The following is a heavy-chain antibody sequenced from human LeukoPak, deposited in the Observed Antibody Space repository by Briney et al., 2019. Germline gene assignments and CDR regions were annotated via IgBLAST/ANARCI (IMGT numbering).Heavy chain of an antibody. J-gene: IGHJ4*02. V-gene: IGHV6-1*01. CDR2: TYYRAKWYY. CDR3: ARHWAHLDY. D-gene: IGHD7-27*01. CDR1: GDSVSRDTAG. Sequence: SQTLSLTCAISGDSVSRDTAGWNWFRQSPSRGLEWLGRTYYRAKWYYDYGISVESRIFINPDTSKNQFSLQLRSVTPEDTAVYFCARHWAHLDYWGQGTLVTVSS.